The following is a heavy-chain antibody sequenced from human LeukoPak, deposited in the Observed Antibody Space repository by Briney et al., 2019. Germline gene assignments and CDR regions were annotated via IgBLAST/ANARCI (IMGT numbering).Heavy chain of an antibody. V-gene: IGHV1-24*01. D-gene: IGHD3-9*01. J-gene: IGHJ4*02. CDR1: GYTLTELS. Sequence: ASVKVSCKVSGYTLTELSMHWVRRAPGKGLEWMGGFDPEDGETIYAQKFQGRVTMTEDTSTDTAYMELSSLRSEDTAVYYCATGLLRYFDWLSSGNDYWGQGTLVTVSS. CDR2: FDPEDGET. CDR3: ATGLLRYFDWLSSGNDY.